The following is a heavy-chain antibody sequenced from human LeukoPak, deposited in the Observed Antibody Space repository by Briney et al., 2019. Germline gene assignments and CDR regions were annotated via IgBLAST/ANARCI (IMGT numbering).Heavy chain of an antibody. Sequence: GGSLRLSCAASGFSFNSFSMNWVRQAPGRGLEWVSYITSSGTYIYYADSVRGRFTISRDNARNSLYLQMDSLTAEDTAIYYCARVFDVDYFSATGYSDYWGQGVLVTVSS. V-gene: IGHV3-21*06. CDR1: GFSFNSFS. D-gene: IGHD2/OR15-2a*01. J-gene: IGHJ4*02. CDR3: ARVFDVDYFSATGYSDY. CDR2: ITSSGTYI.